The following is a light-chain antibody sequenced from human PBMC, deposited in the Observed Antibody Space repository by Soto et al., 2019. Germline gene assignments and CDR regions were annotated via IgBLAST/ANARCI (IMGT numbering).Light chain of an antibody. CDR2: EVS. J-gene: IGLJ1*01. CDR1: SSDVGGYNY. Sequence: QSVLTQPASVSGSPGQSITISCTGASSDVGGYNYVSWYQQHPGEAPKLMIYEVSYRPSGVSNRFSGSKSGNTASLTISGLQAEDEADYYCSSYTSISTQVFGTGTKLTVL. V-gene: IGLV2-14*01. CDR3: SSYTSISTQV.